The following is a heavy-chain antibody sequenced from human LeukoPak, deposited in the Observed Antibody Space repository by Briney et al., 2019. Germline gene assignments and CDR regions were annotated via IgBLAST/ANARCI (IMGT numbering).Heavy chain of an antibody. CDR1: GFPFMSNY. Sequence: GAFRLPCAAPGFPFMSNYMSGAGKAQGKGREWVSVICCGGSTYSADSVKATFTISRYNSKNTLYLQMNRLRADDTAVYYCARDGSPYCSSPICYAHWGQGTLVSVSS. CDR2: ICCGGST. V-gene: IGHV3-66*01. D-gene: IGHD2-2*01. J-gene: IGHJ4*02. CDR3: ARDGSPYCSSPICYAH.